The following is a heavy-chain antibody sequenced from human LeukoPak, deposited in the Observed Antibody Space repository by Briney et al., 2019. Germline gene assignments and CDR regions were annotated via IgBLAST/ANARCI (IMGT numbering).Heavy chain of an antibody. J-gene: IGHJ5*02. CDR1: GYTFTGYY. D-gene: IGHD2-2*02. CDR3: ARTDVYCSSTSCYTGFDP. CDR2: MNPNSGNT. V-gene: IGHV1-8*02. Sequence: ASVKVSCKASGYTFTGYYMHWVRQATGQGLEWMGWMNPNSGNTGYAQKFQGRVTMTRNTSISTAYMELSSLRSEDTAVYYCARTDVYCSSTSCYTGFDPWGQGTLVTVSS.